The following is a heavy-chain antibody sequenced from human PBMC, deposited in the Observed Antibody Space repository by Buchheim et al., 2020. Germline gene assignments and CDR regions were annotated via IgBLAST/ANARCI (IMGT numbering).Heavy chain of an antibody. CDR2: INPNSGGT. Sequence: QVQLVQSGAEVKKPGASVKVSCKASGYTFTGYYMHWVRQAPGQGLEWMGWINPNSGGTNYAQKFKGRVTMTRATSISTASMELSRLRSDDTAVYYCARDLYPSGYDRGGFYGMDVWGQGTT. D-gene: IGHD5-12*01. CDR1: GYTFTGYY. V-gene: IGHV1-2*02. J-gene: IGHJ6*02. CDR3: ARDLYPSGYDRGGFYGMDV.